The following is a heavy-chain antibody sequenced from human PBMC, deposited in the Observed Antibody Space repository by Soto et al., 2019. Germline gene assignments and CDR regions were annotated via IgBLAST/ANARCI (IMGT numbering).Heavy chain of an antibody. J-gene: IGHJ3*02. V-gene: IGHV1-46*01. D-gene: IGHD1-26*01. CDR3: ARVGMVGATDAFDI. Sequence: GASVKVSCKASGYMFTSYYMHWVRQAPGQGLGWMGIINPSGGSTSYAQKFQARVTMTRDTSTSTVYMELSSLRSEDTAVYYCARVGMVGATDAFDIWGQGTMVTVSS. CDR2: INPSGGST. CDR1: GYMFTSYY.